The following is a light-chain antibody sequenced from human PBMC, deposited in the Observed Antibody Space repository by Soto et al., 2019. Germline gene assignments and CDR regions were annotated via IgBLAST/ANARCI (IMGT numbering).Light chain of an antibody. CDR3: QQRNNWPPLFT. CDR1: QSVSSY. Sequence: EIVLTQSPATLSLSPGERATLSCRASQSVSSYLAWYQQKPGQAPRLLIYNASNRASGIPARFSGSGSGTDFTLTISSLEPEDFAVYYCQQRNNWPPLFTFGPGTKVDIK. CDR2: NAS. J-gene: IGKJ3*01. V-gene: IGKV3-11*01.